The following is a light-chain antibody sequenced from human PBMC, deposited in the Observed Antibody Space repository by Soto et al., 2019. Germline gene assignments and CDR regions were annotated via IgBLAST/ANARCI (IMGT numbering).Light chain of an antibody. Sequence: EIVLTQSPGTLSLSPGERATLSCRASQSVSSSYLARYQQKPGQAPRLLIYGASSRATGIPDRFSGSGSGTEFTLTISSLQSEDFAVYYCQHYDNWPPWTFGQGTKVDIK. V-gene: IGKV3-20*01. CDR3: QHYDNWPPWT. J-gene: IGKJ1*01. CDR1: QSVSSSY. CDR2: GAS.